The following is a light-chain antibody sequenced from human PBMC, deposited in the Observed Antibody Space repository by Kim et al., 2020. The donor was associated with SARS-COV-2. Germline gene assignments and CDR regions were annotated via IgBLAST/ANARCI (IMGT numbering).Light chain of an antibody. Sequence: GQRVTISCSGSSSNIGKNTVNWYQQLPGTAPKLLIYNNNQRPSGVPDRFSGSKSGTSASLAISGLQSEDETDYYCAAWDDRLNGPVFGGGTKLTVL. CDR2: NNN. V-gene: IGLV1-44*01. J-gene: IGLJ3*02. CDR3: AAWDDRLNGPV. CDR1: SSNIGKNT.